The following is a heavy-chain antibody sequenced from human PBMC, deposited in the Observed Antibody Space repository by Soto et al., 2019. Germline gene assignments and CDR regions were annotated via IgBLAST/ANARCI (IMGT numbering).Heavy chain of an antibody. CDR3: ARDLIVGATPPYYFDY. Sequence: QVQLVQSGAEVKKPGASVKVSCKASGYTFTSYGISWVRQAPGQGLEWMGWISAYNGNTNYAQKLQGRATMTTATSTSTAYMKMRSLRSDDTAVYYCARDLIVGATPPYYFDYWGQGTLVTVSS. V-gene: IGHV1-18*01. D-gene: IGHD1-26*01. CDR1: GYTFTSYG. J-gene: IGHJ4*02. CDR2: ISAYNGNT.